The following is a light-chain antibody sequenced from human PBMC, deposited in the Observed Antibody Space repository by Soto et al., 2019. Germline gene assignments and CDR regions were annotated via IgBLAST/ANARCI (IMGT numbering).Light chain of an antibody. CDR1: QSVRSN. Sequence: EVVMTQSASTLSGSPGERVTLSCGASQSVRSNLAWYQQKPVQSPRLLIYGASTRATGIPARFSGSGSGTEFTPTISSLQSEDFAVYYCQQYNNWPPITFGQGTRLEIK. CDR3: QQYNNWPPIT. V-gene: IGKV3-15*01. CDR2: GAS. J-gene: IGKJ5*01.